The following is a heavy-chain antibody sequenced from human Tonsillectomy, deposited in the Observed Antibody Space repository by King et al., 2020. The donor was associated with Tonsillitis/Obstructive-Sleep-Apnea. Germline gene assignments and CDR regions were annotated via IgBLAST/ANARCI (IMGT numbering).Heavy chain of an antibody. J-gene: IGHJ4*02. CDR3: VKDHCGGNCYSDPYFDY. D-gene: IGHD2-21*01. CDR1: GFSFSTYG. V-gene: IGHV3-33*06. CDR2: IWYDGSDK. Sequence: VQLVESGGGVVQPGRSLRLSCAASGFSFSTYGMHWVRQAPGKGLEWVAVIWYDGSDKYYADSGKGRFTISRDNSKNTVYLEMSSLRAEETALYYCVKDHCGGNCYSDPYFDYWGQGTLVTVSS.